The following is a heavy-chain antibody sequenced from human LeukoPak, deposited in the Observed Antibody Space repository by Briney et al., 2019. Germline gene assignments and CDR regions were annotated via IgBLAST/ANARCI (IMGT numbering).Heavy chain of an antibody. J-gene: IGHJ4*02. CDR3: AKEKDYYDSSGYYFDY. D-gene: IGHD3-22*01. Sequence: GGSLRLSCAASGFTFSSSVMSWVRQAPGKGLEWVSAISGSGGSTYYADSVKGRFTISRDNSKNTLSLQMNSLRAEDTAVYYCAKEKDYYDSSGYYFDYWGQGTLVTVSS. CDR2: ISGSGGST. V-gene: IGHV3-23*01. CDR1: GFTFSSSV.